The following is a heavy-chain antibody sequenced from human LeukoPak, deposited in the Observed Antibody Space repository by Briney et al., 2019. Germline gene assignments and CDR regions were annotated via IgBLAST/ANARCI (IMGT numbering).Heavy chain of an antibody. CDR3: ARDRGYSYADAFDI. CDR1: GYTFTGYY. CDR2: INPNSGGT. Sequence: ASVKVSCKASGYTFTGYYMHWVRQAPGQGLEWMGWINPNSGGTNYARKFQGRVTMTRDTSISTAYMELSRLRSDDTAVYYCARDRGYSYADAFDIWGQGTMVTVSS. J-gene: IGHJ3*02. D-gene: IGHD5-18*01. V-gene: IGHV1-2*02.